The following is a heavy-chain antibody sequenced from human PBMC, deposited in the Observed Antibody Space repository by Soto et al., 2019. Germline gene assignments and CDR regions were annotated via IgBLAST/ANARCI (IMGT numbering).Heavy chain of an antibody. CDR3: ARDYQSGIPLFGYKSYYYYGIDV. V-gene: IGHV1-69*06. CDR1: GGTFSSYA. J-gene: IGHJ6*02. CDR2: IIPIFGTA. D-gene: IGHD3-10*01. Sequence: KVSCKASGGTFSSYAISWVRQAPGQGLEWMGGIIPIFGTANYAQKFQGRVTITADKSTSTAYMELSSLRSEDTAVYYCARDYQSGIPLFGYKSYYYYGIDVWGQGTTVTVSS.